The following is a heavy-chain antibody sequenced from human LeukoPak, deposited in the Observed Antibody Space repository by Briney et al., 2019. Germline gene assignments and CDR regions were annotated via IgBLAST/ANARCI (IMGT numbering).Heavy chain of an antibody. D-gene: IGHD5-12*01. CDR3: ASSSGYVFIGWFDP. CDR1: GGSISSGGYY. V-gene: IGHV4-31*03. Sequence: SSETLSLTCTVSGGSISSGGYYWSWIRQHPGKGLEWIGYIYYSGSTYYNPSLKSRVTTSVDTSKNQFSLKLSSVTAADTAVYYCASSSGYVFIGWFDPWGQGTLVTVSS. CDR2: IYYSGST. J-gene: IGHJ5*02.